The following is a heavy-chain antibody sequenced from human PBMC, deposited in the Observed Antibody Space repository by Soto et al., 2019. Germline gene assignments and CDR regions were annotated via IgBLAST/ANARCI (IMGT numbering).Heavy chain of an antibody. V-gene: IGHV2-5*02. CDR2: IYWDDYK. D-gene: IGHD4-17*01. J-gene: IGHJ4*02. Sequence: QITLKESGPTLVKPTQTLTLTCTFSGFSRTTSGVGMGCVRQTPGKALEWLAVIYWDDYKHYSPSLKSRLTITKDTSKNQVVLTMTNMDPVDTVTYYCAHKGYGDYPLDSWGQGTLLTVSS. CDR3: AHKGYGDYPLDS. CDR1: GFSRTTSGVG.